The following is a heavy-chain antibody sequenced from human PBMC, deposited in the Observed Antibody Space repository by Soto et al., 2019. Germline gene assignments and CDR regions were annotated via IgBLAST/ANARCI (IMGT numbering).Heavy chain of an antibody. J-gene: IGHJ5*02. Sequence: ASVKVSCKASGYTFTSYDINWVRQATGQGLEWMGRMNPNSGNTGYAQKSQGRVTMTRNTSISTAYMELSSLRSEDTAVYYCARGLPPYDFWSGPPWFDPWGQGTLVTVSS. D-gene: IGHD3-3*01. CDR3: ARGLPPYDFWSGPPWFDP. CDR2: MNPNSGNT. V-gene: IGHV1-8*01. CDR1: GYTFTSYD.